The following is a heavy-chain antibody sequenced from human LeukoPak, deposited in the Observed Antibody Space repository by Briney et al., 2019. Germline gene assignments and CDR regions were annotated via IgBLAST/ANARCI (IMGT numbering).Heavy chain of an antibody. J-gene: IGHJ6*02. CDR2: INHSGST. CDR1: GGSFSGYY. V-gene: IGHV4-34*01. CDR3: ARGLPLLWFGELLSYYYYGMDV. Sequence: SETLSLTCAVYGGSFSGYYWSWIRQPPGKGLEWIGEINHSGSTNYNPSLKSRVTISVDTSKNQFPLKLSSVTAADTAVYYCARGLPLLWFGELLSYYYYGMDVWGQGTTVTVSS. D-gene: IGHD3-10*01.